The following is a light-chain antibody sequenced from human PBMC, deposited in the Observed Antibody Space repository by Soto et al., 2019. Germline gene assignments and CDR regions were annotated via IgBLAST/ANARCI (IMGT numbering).Light chain of an antibody. J-gene: IGLJ1*01. CDR1: SSNIGSHP. CDR2: GDN. V-gene: IGLV1-44*01. Sequence: QSVLTQPPSASGTPGQRVTISCSGSSSNIGSHPVNRYQQLPGTAPKLLLYGDNQRPSGVPDRFSASKSGASASLAISGLQSEDEATYYCASWDNSLNGLYVFGAGTKVTVL. CDR3: ASWDNSLNGLYV.